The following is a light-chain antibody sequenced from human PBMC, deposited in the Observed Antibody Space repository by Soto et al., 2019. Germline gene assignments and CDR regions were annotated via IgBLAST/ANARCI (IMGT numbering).Light chain of an antibody. CDR2: EVT. CDR3: SSYGGNNNLL. CDR1: SSDVGGYDY. J-gene: IGLJ2*01. Sequence: QSALTQPPSASGSPGQSVAISCTGTSSDVGGYDYVSWYQQHPGKAPKLMIYEVTKRPSGVPDRFSGSKSGNTASLTVSGLQAEDEADYYCSSYGGNNNLLFGGGTKDRP. V-gene: IGLV2-8*01.